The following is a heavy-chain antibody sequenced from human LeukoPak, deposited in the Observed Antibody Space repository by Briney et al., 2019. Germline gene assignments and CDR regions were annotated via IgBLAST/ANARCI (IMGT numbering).Heavy chain of an antibody. J-gene: IGHJ6*03. V-gene: IGHV1-18*01. CDR1: GYTFTSYG. Sequence: EASVKVSCKASGYTFTSYGISWVRQAPGQGLEWMGWISAYNGNTNYAQKLQGRVTMTTDTSTSTAYMELRSLRSDDTAVYYCARVNYYGSGSYYLIHYYYYYYMDVWGKGTTVTISS. CDR3: ARVNYYGSGSYYLIHYYYYYYMDV. D-gene: IGHD3-10*01. CDR2: ISAYNGNT.